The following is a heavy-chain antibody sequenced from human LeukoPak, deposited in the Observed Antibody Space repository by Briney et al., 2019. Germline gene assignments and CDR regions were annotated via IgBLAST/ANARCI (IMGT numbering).Heavy chain of an antibody. J-gene: IGHJ4*02. CDR1: GYSFTNYG. CDR2: ISGYNSKP. CDR3: ARDGKYYYDSSGLYSLDY. V-gene: IGHV1-18*01. Sequence: ASVKVSCKTSGYSFTNYGITWVRQAPGQRLEWMGWISGYNSKPFYAQNFQGRVTMTTDTSTSTVYMEVRSLRSDDTAVYYCARDGKYYYDSSGLYSLDYWGQGTLVTVSS. D-gene: IGHD3-22*01.